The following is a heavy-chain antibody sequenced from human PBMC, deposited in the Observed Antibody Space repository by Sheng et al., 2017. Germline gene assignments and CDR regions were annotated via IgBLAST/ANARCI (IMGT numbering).Heavy chain of an antibody. V-gene: IGHV3-23*04. CDR1: GFTFSTYI. D-gene: IGHD2-21*02. J-gene: IGHJ4*02. CDR2: ISDSGGTT. Sequence: EVQLVESGGGLVQPGGSLRLSCAASGFTFSTYIMNWVRQAPGKGLEWVSSISDSGGTTHYADSVKGRFTISRDNSKNLLYLHVNTLRAEDTAIYYCAKGGLTQYYLDYWGQGTLVTVSS. CDR3: AKGGLTQYYLDY.